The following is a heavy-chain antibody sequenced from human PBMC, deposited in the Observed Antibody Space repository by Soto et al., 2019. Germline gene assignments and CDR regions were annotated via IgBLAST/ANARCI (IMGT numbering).Heavy chain of an antibody. V-gene: IGHV4-4*02. CDR3: ASGRVRWDAFDI. D-gene: IGHD1-26*01. CDR2: IYHSGST. J-gene: IGHJ3*02. Sequence: ASETLSLTCAVSGGSISSSNWWSWVRQPPGKGLEWIGEIYHSGSTNYNPSLKSRVTISVDKSKNQFSLKLSSVTAADTAVYYCASGRVRWDAFDIWGQGTMVTVSS. CDR1: GGSISSSNW.